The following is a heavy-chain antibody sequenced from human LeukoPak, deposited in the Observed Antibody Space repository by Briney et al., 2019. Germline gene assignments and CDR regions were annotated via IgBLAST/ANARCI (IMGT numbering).Heavy chain of an antibody. CDR2: VNHAEIT. Sequence: SETLSLTCAVYGGLCDGHYWTWIRQSPERGVEWIGEVNHAEITHYNPSLRSRLTLSTDASKNQFFPRLTSVTAADTAVYYCARAGVRLSGWLREYFYDSWSQGILVTVSS. D-gene: IGHD2/OR15-2a*01. J-gene: IGHJ4*02. CDR3: ARAGVRLSGWLREYFYDS. CDR1: GGLCDGHY. V-gene: IGHV4-34*01.